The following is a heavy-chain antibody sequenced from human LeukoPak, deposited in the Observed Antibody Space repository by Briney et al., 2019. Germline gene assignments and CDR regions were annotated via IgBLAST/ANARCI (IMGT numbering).Heavy chain of an antibody. D-gene: IGHD2-21*01. CDR3: ARDFSAFPYPEY. J-gene: IGHJ4*02. CDR2: IYYSGST. V-gene: IGHV4-59*01. Sequence: SETLSLTCTVSGGSISSYYWSWIRQPPGKGLEWIGYIYYSGSTNYNPSLKNRVTISVDTSKNQFSLKLSSVTAADTAVYYCARDFSAFPYPEYWGQGTLVTVSS. CDR1: GGSISSYY.